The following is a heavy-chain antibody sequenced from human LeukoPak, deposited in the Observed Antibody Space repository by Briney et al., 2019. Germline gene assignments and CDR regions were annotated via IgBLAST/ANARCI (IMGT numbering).Heavy chain of an antibody. Sequence: ASVTVSCKASGGTFGTYAVYWVRQAPGQGLEWMGGIITVFGAPKYAQKFQDRVTITTDESTGTAYMDLNSLTSDDTAVYFCARGDYALAPADRYFDLWGRGTLVTVSS. CDR3: ARGDYALAPADRYFDL. D-gene: IGHD3-16*01. J-gene: IGHJ2*01. CDR2: IITVFGAP. V-gene: IGHV1-69*05. CDR1: GGTFGTYA.